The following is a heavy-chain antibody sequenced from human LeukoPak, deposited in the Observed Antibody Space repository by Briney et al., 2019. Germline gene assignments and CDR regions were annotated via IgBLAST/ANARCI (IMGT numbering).Heavy chain of an antibody. V-gene: IGHV3-74*01. CDR2: INSDGTST. CDR1: GFMFSSYW. CDR3: ARGPGAFDI. Sequence: GGSLRLSCVASGFMFSSYWMNWVRQAPGKGLVWVSRINSDGTSTSYADSVKGRFTISRDNAKNTLFLQMNSLRAEDTAVYYCARGPGAFDIWGQGTMVTVSS. D-gene: IGHD2-2*01. J-gene: IGHJ3*02.